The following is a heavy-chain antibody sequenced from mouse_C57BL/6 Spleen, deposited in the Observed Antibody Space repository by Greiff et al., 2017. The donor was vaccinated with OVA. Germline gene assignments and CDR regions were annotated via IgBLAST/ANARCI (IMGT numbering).Heavy chain of an antibody. CDR2: ISDGGSYT. V-gene: IGHV5-4*01. CDR3: ARDRGTTVVAGDYAMDY. J-gene: IGHJ4*01. CDR1: GFTFSSYA. Sequence: EVNVVESGGGLVKPGGSLKLSCAASGFTFSSYAMSWVRQTPEKRLEWVATISDGGSYTYYPDNVKGRFTISRDNAKNNLYLQMSHLKSEDTAMYYCARDRGTTVVAGDYAMDYWGQGTSVTVSS. D-gene: IGHD1-1*01.